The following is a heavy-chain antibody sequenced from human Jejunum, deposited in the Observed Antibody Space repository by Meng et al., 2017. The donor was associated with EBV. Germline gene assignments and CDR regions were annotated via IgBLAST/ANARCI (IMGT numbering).Heavy chain of an antibody. CDR3: THYIWGTHPDGVY. V-gene: IGHV4-4*02. CDR2: IHHSGNT. CDR1: CGSISSNNW. D-gene: IGHD3-16*01. Sequence: QGQLEGSRPGLVNPSGTLSPTCAFSCGSISSNNWGSWARQPPGKGLEWIGEIHHSGNTNYNPSLKSRVTMSVDKSKNDFSLKLSSVTAADTAVYYCTHYIWGTHPDGVYWGHGTLVTVSS. J-gene: IGHJ4*01.